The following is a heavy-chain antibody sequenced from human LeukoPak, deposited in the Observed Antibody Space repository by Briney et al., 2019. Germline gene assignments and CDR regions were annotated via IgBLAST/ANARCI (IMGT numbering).Heavy chain of an antibody. V-gene: IGHV3-20*04. CDR1: GCTFDDYA. D-gene: IGHD1-26*01. CDR2: IYWNGGST. CDR3: ARGVVGNY. J-gene: IGHJ4*02. Sequence: GGSLRLSCTASGCTFDDYAMSWVRQAPGKGLEWVSGIYWNGGSTGYADSVKGRFTISRDNAKNSLYLQMSGLRVEDTALYYCARGVVGNYWGQGTLVTVSS.